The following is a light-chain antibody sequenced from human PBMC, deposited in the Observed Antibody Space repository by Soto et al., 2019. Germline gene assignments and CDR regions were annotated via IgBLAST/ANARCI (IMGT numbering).Light chain of an antibody. J-gene: IGLJ2*01. V-gene: IGLV8-61*01. CDR1: SASVLTSYY. Sequence: QAVVSQETSFSVSPGETVTLTCGLTSASVLTSYYPSWYQQTPGQAPRTLIYSTNIRSSGVPDRFSGPILGNKAALTITGAQADDESDYYCALYVGSGTVVFGGGTKVTVL. CDR2: STN. CDR3: ALYVGSGTVV.